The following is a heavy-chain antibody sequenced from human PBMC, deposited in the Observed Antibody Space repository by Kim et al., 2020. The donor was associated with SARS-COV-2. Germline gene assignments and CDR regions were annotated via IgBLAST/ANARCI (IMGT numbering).Heavy chain of an antibody. Sequence: YAVSVKSRITINPDTSKNQFSLQLNSVTPEYTAVYYCARGTMVRGLIVDYWGQGTLVTVSS. D-gene: IGHD3-10*01. CDR3: ARGTMVRGLIVDY. J-gene: IGHJ4*02. V-gene: IGHV6-1*01.